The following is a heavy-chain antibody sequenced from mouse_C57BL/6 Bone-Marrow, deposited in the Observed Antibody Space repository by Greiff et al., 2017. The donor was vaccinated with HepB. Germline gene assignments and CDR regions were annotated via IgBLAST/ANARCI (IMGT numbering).Heavy chain of an antibody. CDR1: GYSITSGYD. CDR3: ARERSHWYFDV. V-gene: IGHV3-1*01. D-gene: IGHD1-1*01. CDR2: ISYSGST. J-gene: IGHJ1*03. Sequence: EVKLQESGPGMVQPSQSLSLTCTVTGYSITSGYDWHWIRHFPGNKLEWMGYISYSGSTNYNPSLKSRISITHDTSNNHFFLKLNSVTTEDTATYYCARERSHWYFDVWGTGTTVTVSS.